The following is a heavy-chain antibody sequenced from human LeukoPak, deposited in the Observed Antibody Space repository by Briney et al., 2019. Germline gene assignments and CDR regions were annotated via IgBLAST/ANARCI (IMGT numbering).Heavy chain of an antibody. J-gene: IGHJ4*02. V-gene: IGHV3-20*04. Sequence: PGGSLSLSCAASGFTFDDYGMSWVRQAPGRGLEGVSGINWNGGSTGYADSVKGRFTISRDNAKNSLYLQMNSLRAEDTALYCCATDPFWHMVYIDYWGQGTLVTVSS. D-gene: IGHD2/OR15-2a*01. CDR3: ATDPFWHMVYIDY. CDR1: GFTFDDYG. CDR2: INWNGGST.